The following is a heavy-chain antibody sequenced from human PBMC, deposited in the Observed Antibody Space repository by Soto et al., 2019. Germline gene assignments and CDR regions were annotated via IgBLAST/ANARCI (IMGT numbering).Heavy chain of an antibody. CDR2: INPNSGGT. Sequence: YMCWLHQKHRHGLEWIGWINPNSGGTNNAQKFQGRVTMTRDTSTSTVYMELSALIPDDTAVYYCASSLFVSYSRRRTSVSYGMD. CDR1: Y. V-gene: IGHV1-2*02. D-gene: IGHD5-18*01. J-gene: IGHJ6*01. CDR3: ASSLFVSYSRRRTSVSYGMD.